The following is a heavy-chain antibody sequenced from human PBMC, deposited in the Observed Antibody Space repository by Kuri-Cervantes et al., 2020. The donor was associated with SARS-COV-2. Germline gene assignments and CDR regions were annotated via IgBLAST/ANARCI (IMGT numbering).Heavy chain of an antibody. Sequence: SETLSLTFAVYGGSFSGYYWSWIRQPPGKGLEWIGEINHSGSTNYNPSLKSRVTISVDTSKNQFSLKLSSVTAADTAVYYCARVARLVSYYFDYWGQGTLVTVSS. D-gene: IGHD6-6*01. J-gene: IGHJ4*02. CDR2: INHSGST. CDR3: ARVARLVSYYFDY. V-gene: IGHV4-34*01. CDR1: GGSFSGYY.